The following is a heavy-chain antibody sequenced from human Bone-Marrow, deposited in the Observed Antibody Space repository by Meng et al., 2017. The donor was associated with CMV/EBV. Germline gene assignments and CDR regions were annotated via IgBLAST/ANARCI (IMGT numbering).Heavy chain of an antibody. Sequence: GGSLRLSCAASGFTVSSNYMSWVRQAPGKGLEWVSSISSSSSYIYYADSVKGRFTISRDNAKNSLYLQMNSLRAEDTAVYYCARALDSSGWSYYYYYGMDVWGQGTTVTVSS. CDR1: GFTVSSNY. CDR3: ARALDSSGWSYYYYYGMDV. J-gene: IGHJ6*02. V-gene: IGHV3-21*01. D-gene: IGHD6-19*01. CDR2: ISSSSSYI.